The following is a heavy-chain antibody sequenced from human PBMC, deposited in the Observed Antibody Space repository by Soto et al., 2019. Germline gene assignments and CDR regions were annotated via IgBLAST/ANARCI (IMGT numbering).Heavy chain of an antibody. CDR1: GGTFSSYA. Sequence: GASVKVSCKATGGTFSSYAISWVRQAPGQGLEWMGGIIPVFGTADYAQNFQGRVTITADESTSTAYMELSSLRSEDTAIYYCARHLGFNYFYGMDVWGQGTPVTVSS. J-gene: IGHJ6*02. V-gene: IGHV1-69*13. CDR3: ARHLGFNYFYGMDV. CDR2: IIPVFGTA.